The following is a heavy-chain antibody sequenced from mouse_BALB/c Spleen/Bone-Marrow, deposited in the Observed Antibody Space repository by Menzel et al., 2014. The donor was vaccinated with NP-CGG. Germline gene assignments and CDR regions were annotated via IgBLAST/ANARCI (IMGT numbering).Heavy chain of an antibody. V-gene: IGHV14-4*02. CDR1: GFNIKDYY. D-gene: IGHD2-14*01. J-gene: IGHJ4*01. CDR2: IDPENGDT. Sequence: EVQLQQSGAELVRSGASVKLSCTASGFNIKDYYMYWVKQRPEQGLEWIGWIDPENGDTEYAPKFQGKATMTADTSSTTTYRQLSSLTSEDTAVYYCNARDDRYEGYAMDNWGQGTSVTVSS. CDR3: NARDDRYEGYAMDN.